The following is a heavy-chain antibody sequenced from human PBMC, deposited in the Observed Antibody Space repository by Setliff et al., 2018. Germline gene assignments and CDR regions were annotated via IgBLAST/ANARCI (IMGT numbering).Heavy chain of an antibody. D-gene: IGHD3-22*01. J-gene: IGHJ4*02. Sequence: GGSLRFSCAASEFTLSTYWIHWVRQAPRKGLVWVSRINSDGSTTTYADSVKGRFTISRDNGKNTVYLQMNSLRAEDTAMYYCVRGSAYSSGSFDCWGQGTLVTVSS. V-gene: IGHV3-74*01. CDR1: EFTLSTYW. CDR2: INSDGSTT. CDR3: VRGSAYSSGSFDC.